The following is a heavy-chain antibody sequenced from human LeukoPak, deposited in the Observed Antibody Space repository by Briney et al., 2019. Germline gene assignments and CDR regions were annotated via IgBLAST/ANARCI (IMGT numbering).Heavy chain of an antibody. CDR3: ARLGSSWSSDY. D-gene: IGHD6-13*01. CDR1: GFTFTSYG. CDR2: IWYDGRKE. V-gene: IGHV3-33*01. Sequence: GGSLRLSCAASGFTFTSYGMHWVRQAPGRGLEWVALIWYDGRKEYYADSVKGRFTISRDDSRNTLYLQMNGLRAEDTAVYYCARLGSSWSSDYWGQGTLVTVSS. J-gene: IGHJ4*02.